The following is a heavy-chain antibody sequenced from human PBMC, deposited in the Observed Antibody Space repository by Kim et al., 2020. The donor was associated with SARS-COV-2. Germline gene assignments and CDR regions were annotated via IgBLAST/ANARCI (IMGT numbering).Heavy chain of an antibody. D-gene: IGHD1-1*01. CDR2: IYYSGST. J-gene: IGHJ4*02. V-gene: IGHV4-39*01. CDR1: SGSISCSGYY. Sequence: SETLSLTCTVSSGSISCSGYYWGWIRQPPGKGLEWIGTIYYSGSTYYNPSLNSRVTISVDTSKDQFSLKLSSVTAADTAVYYCARLPKTGKFDYWGQGTLVTVSS. CDR3: ARLPKTGKFDY.